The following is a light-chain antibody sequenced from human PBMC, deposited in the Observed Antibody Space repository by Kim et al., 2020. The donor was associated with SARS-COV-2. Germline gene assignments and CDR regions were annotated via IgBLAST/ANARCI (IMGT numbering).Light chain of an antibody. CDR1: SSNIGSHY. CDR2: DDD. V-gene: IGLV1-51*01. J-gene: IGLJ2*01. CDR3: GAWDNSLSAVV. Sequence: VSLSCSGASSNIGSHYVSWYVQLPGTAPKLLIYDDDKRPSGIPDRFSGSKSGSSATLGITGLQTGDEADYYCGAWDNSLSAVVFGGGTQLTVL.